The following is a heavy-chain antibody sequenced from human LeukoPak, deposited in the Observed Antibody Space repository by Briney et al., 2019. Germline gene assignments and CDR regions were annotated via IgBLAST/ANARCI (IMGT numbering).Heavy chain of an antibody. CDR2: IYYSGST. J-gene: IGHJ4*02. CDR1: GGSISSSSYY. Sequence: SETLSLTCTVSGGSISSSSYYWGWIRQPPGKGLEWIGSIYYSGSTYYNPSLKSRVTISVDTSKNQFSLKLSSVTAADTAVYYCARGGGYDSSGYDFDYWGQGTLVTVSS. CDR3: ARGGGYDSSGYDFDY. D-gene: IGHD3-22*01. V-gene: IGHV4-39*07.